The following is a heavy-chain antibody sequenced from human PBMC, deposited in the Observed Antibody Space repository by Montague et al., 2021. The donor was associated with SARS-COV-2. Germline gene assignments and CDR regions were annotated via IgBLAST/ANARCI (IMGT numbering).Heavy chain of an antibody. Sequence: SETLSLTCSGSGDWISNYAWSWIRLSPGKGREWIGDIYYSGSTNYNPSLTSRVTISVDTSKNQVSLKLTSVTAADTAVYYCARHLRVTTVTSHMYHYAMDVWGQGATVTVSS. D-gene: IGHD4-11*01. J-gene: IGHJ6*02. CDR1: GDWISNYA. V-gene: IGHV4-59*08. CDR3: ARHLRVTTVTSHMYHYAMDV. CDR2: IYYSGST.